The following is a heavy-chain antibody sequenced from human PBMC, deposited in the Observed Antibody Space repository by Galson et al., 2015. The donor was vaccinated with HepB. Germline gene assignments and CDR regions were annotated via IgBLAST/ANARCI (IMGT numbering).Heavy chain of an antibody. CDR2: ISGRGGIT. CDR1: GFTFTTYA. J-gene: IGHJ4*02. V-gene: IGHV3-23*01. Sequence: SLRLSCAASGFTFTTYAMAWVRQAPGGGLGWVAAISGRGGITHYAASGRGRFSISRDSSMNTLYLQMDSLRAEDTAVYYCTKDFTAWLPGDWGQGALVTVSS. CDR3: TKDFTAWLPGD. D-gene: IGHD5-12*01.